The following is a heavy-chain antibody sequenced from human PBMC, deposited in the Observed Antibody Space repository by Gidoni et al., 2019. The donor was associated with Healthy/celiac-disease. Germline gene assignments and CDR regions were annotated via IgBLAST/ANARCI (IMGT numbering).Heavy chain of an antibody. V-gene: IGHV4-4*07. J-gene: IGHJ6*03. CDR3: ARVLCSSTSCYNYYYYYMDV. D-gene: IGHD2-2*02. CDR1: GGSISSYY. CDR2: IYTSGST. Sequence: QVQLQESGPGLVKPSETLSLTCTVSGGSISSYYWSRIRQPAGKGLEWIGRIYTSGSTNYNPSLKSRVTMSLDTSKNQFSLRLSSVTAADTAVYYCARVLCSSTSCYNYYYYYMDVWGKGTTVTVSS.